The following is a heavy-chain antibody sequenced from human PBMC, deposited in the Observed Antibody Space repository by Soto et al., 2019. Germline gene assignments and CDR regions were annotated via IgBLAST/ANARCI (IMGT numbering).Heavy chain of an antibody. J-gene: IGHJ5*02. CDR1: GGTFISYA. V-gene: IGHV1-69*06. D-gene: IGHD3-9*01. Sequence: GASVKVSCKASGGTFISYAISWVRQAPGQGLEWMGGIIPIFGTANYAQKFQGRVTITADKSTSTAYMELSSLRSEDTAVYYCERVYYDLLNGYYNWFDTWGQGTLVTVTS. CDR3: ERVYYDLLNGYYNWFDT. CDR2: IIPIFGTA.